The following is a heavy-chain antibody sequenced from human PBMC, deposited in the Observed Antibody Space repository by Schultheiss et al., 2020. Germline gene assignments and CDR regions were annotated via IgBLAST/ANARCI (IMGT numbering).Heavy chain of an antibody. CDR2: ISYDGSNK. Sequence: GESLKISCAASGFTFSSYGMHWVRQAPGKGLEWVAVISYDGSNKYYADSVKGRFTISRDNSKNTLYLQMNSLRAEDTAVYYCAKYRGNYYDFWSGYYTRTGGGDYWGQGTLVTVSS. J-gene: IGHJ4*02. CDR1: GFTFSSYG. V-gene: IGHV3-30*18. D-gene: IGHD3-3*01. CDR3: AKYRGNYYDFWSGYYTRTGGGDY.